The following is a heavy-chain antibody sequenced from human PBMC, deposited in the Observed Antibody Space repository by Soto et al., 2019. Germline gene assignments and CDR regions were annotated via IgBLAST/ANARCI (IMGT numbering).Heavy chain of an antibody. CDR2: IKEDGSEK. Sequence: EVQLVESGGDLVQAGGSLRLSCAASGFTFSSYWMSWVRQPPGKGLECVANIKEDGSEKYYVDSVKGRFTISRDNAKKSVYLQMNSLRAEDTAVYYCARVYYYYYMDVWGKGTTVTASS. CDR1: GFTFSSYW. CDR3: ARVYYYYYMDV. V-gene: IGHV3-7*01. J-gene: IGHJ6*03.